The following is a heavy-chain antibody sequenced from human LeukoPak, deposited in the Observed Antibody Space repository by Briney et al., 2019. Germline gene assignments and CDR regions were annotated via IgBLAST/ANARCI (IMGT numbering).Heavy chain of an antibody. V-gene: IGHV1-8*01. CDR3: ARDRKGELPLQH. CDR1: GYTFTSYD. D-gene: IGHD1-26*01. J-gene: IGHJ1*01. Sequence: ASVKVSCKASGYTFTSYDINWVRQATGQGLEWMGWMNPNSGNTGYAQKFQGRVTMTRDMSTSTVYMELSSLRSEDTAVYYCARDRKGELPLQHWGQGTLVTVSS. CDR2: MNPNSGNT.